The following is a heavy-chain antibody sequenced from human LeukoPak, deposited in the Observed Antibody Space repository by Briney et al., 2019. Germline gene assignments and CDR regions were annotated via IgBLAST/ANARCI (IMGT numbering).Heavy chain of an antibody. J-gene: IGHJ4*02. D-gene: IGHD2-8*01. CDR1: GFTFSDYY. Sequence: PGGSLRLSCAASGFTFSDYYMSWIRQAPGKGLEWVSYISSSGGTIYFADSVKDRFTISRDNAKNSLDLQMNSLRAEDTAMYYCARDLGYCTNGVCHTRFDYWGQGTLVAVSS. V-gene: IGHV3-11*01. CDR2: ISSSGGTI. CDR3: ARDLGYCTNGVCHTRFDY.